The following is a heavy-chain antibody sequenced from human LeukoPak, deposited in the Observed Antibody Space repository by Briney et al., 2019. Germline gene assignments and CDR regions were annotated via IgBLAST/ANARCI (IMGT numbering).Heavy chain of an antibody. CDR1: GFTFSSYS. J-gene: IGHJ4*02. D-gene: IGHD2-2*02. Sequence: GGSLRLSCAASGFTFSSYSMNWVRQAPGKGLEWVSYISSSSSTIYYADSVKGRFTISRDNAKNSLYLQMNSLRAEDTAVYYCARGPGGYCSSTGCYKGAYWGQGTLVTVSS. CDR2: ISSSSSTI. CDR3: ARGPGGYCSSTGCYKGAY. V-gene: IGHV3-48*01.